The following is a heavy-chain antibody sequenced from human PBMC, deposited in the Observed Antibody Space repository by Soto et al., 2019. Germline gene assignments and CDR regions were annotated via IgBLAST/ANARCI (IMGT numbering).Heavy chain of an antibody. Sequence: QVQLVESGGGVVQPGRSLRLSCAASGVSFSIYGMHWVRQAPGKGLQWVAAISYDGSERYYADSVKGRFTISRDNSTHTLYLQMNTLRAEDTAVYSCAKDGVWGSRRVPFNYYGMDVWGQANTVTVSS. CDR1: GVSFSIYG. CDR3: AKDGVWGSRRVPFNYYGMDV. CDR2: ISYDGSER. V-gene: IGHV3-30*18. D-gene: IGHD3-10*01. J-gene: IGHJ6*02.